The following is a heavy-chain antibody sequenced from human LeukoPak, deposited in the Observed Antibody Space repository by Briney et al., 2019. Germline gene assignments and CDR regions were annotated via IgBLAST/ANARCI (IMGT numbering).Heavy chain of an antibody. CDR1: GFTFDSYW. D-gene: IGHD3-22*01. Sequence: PGGSLRLSCATSGFTFDSYWMTWVRQAPGKGLEWVANIRQDGSETHYGESVKGRFTVSRDNAKRSLYLQMNSLKAEDTAEYYCTRHYYYDSWNDYWGQGTLVTVSS. V-gene: IGHV3-7*01. CDR3: TRHYYYDSWNDY. CDR2: IRQDGSET. J-gene: IGHJ4*02.